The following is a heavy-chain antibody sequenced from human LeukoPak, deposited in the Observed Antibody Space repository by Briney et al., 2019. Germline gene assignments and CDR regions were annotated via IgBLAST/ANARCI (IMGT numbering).Heavy chain of an antibody. J-gene: IGHJ3*02. CDR2: IKQDGSEK. V-gene: IGHV3-7*01. D-gene: IGHD1-7*01. CDR3: ARGHWDYGGKFAAFDI. CDR1: GFTFSSYW. Sequence: GGSLRLSCAASGFTFSSYWMSWVRQAPGKGLEWVANIKQDGSEKYYVDSVKGRFTISRDNAKNSLYLQMNSLRAEDTAVYYCARGHWDYGGKFAAFDIWGQGTMVTVSS.